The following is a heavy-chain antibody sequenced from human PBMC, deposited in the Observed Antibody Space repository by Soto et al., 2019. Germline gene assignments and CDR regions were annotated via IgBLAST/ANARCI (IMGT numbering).Heavy chain of an antibody. CDR1: GGSITNGYYY. V-gene: IGHV4-31*03. D-gene: IGHD2-15*01. Sequence: SETLSLTCTVSGGSITNGYYYCSWVRQNPGKGLEWIGHIYHSGRTYYNPSLKSRVTISVDTSKNQFSLNLSSVTAADTAVYYCARWVEVSLDYFDSWGQGTPVTVS. CDR2: IYHSGRT. CDR3: ARWVEVSLDYFDS. J-gene: IGHJ4*02.